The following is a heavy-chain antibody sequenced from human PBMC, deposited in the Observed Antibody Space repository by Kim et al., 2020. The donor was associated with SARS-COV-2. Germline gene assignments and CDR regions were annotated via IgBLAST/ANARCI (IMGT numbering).Heavy chain of an antibody. CDR1: GGSISSYY. CDR3: ASTIAAACPYNWFDP. CDR2: IYYSGST. D-gene: IGHD6-13*01. V-gene: IGHV4-59*01. J-gene: IGHJ5*02. Sequence: SETLSLTCTVSGGSISSYYWSWIRQPPGKGLEWIGYIYYSGSTNYNPSLKSRVTISVDTSKNQFSLKLSSVTAADTAVYYCASTIAAACPYNWFDPWGQGTLVTVSS.